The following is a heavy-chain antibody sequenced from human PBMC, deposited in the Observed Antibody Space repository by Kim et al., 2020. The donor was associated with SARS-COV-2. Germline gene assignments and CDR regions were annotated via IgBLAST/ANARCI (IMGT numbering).Heavy chain of an antibody. J-gene: IGHJ4*02. CDR2: ISSSGSTI. CDR1: GFTFSDYY. V-gene: IGHV3-11*01. CDR3: ARDCGGDCYSGYLGY. Sequence: GGSLRLSCAASGFTFSDYYMTWIRQAPGKGLEWVSYISSSGSTIYYADSVKGRFTISRDNAKNSLNLQMNSLRAEDTAVYYCARDCGGDCYSGYLGYWGQGTLVTVSS. D-gene: IGHD2-21*01.